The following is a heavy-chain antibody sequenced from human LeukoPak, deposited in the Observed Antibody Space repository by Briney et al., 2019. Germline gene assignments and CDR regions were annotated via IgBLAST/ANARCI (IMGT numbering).Heavy chain of an antibody. CDR3: ATSIAAAVNFDY. Sequence: GASVKVSCKASGYTFTSYYMHWVRQAPGQGLEWMGIINPSGGSTSYAQKFQGRVTMTEDTSTDTAYMELSSLRSEDTAVYYCATSIAAAVNFDYWGQGTLVTVSS. CDR2: INPSGGST. CDR1: GYTFTSYY. D-gene: IGHD6-13*01. V-gene: IGHV1-46*01. J-gene: IGHJ4*02.